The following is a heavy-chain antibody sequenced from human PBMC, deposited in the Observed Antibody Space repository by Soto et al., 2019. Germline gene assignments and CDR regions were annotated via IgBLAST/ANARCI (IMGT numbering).Heavy chain of an antibody. V-gene: IGHV1-69*04. Sequence: GASVKVSCKASGYTFTGYYMHWVRQAPGQGLEWMGRIIPILGIANYAQKFQGRVTITADKSTSTAYMELSSLRSEDTAVYYCARAGGGYCSGGSCYPPYGYVYWGQGTLVTVSS. CDR3: ARAGGGYCSGGSCYPPYGYVY. D-gene: IGHD2-15*01. CDR1: GYTFTGYY. J-gene: IGHJ4*02. CDR2: IIPILGIA.